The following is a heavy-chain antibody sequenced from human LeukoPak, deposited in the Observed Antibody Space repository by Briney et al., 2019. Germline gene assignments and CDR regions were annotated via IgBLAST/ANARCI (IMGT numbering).Heavy chain of an antibody. CDR1: GDSISSGGYY. Sequence: PSETLSLTCTVSGDSISSGGYYWSWIRQHPGKGLEWIGYIYDSGRINYNPSLKSRVSMSIDTSKNQFSLKLSSVTAADTAVYYCARGIVAFIHNWFDPWGQGTLVTVSS. J-gene: IGHJ5*02. D-gene: IGHD2-15*01. CDR2: IYDSGRI. CDR3: ARGIVAFIHNWFDP. V-gene: IGHV4-31*03.